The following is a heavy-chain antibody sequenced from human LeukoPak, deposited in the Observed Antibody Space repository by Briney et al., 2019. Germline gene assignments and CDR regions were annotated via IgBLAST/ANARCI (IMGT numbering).Heavy chain of an antibody. CDR3: ASQGDGSGSSPLGY. Sequence: SETLSLTCTVSGGSISSSGYYWGWIRQPPGKGLEWIGSIYYSGSTYYNPSLKSRVTISVDTSKNQFSLKLSSVTAADTAVYYCASQGDGSGSSPLGYWGQGTLVTVSS. CDR2: IYYSGST. D-gene: IGHD3-10*01. V-gene: IGHV4-39*01. CDR1: GGSISSSGYY. J-gene: IGHJ4*02.